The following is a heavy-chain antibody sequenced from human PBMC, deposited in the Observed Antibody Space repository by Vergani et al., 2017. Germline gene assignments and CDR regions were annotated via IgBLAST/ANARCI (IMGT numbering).Heavy chain of an antibody. J-gene: IGHJ5*02. V-gene: IGHV3-21*01. CDR2: ISSSSSSI. CDR1: GFTFSSYT. D-gene: IGHD3-10*01. CDR3: ARVDTMVRRFDP. Sequence: EVQLVESGGGLVQPGGSLRLSCAASGFTFSSYTMNWVRQAPGKGLEWVSSISSSSSSIYYADSVKGRFTISRDNAKNSLYLQMNSLRAEDTAVYYCARVDTMVRRFDPWGQGTLVTVSS.